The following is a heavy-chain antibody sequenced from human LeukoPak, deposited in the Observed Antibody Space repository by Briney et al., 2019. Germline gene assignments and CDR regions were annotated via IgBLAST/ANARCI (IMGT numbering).Heavy chain of an antibody. D-gene: IGHD3-22*01. CDR1: GGTFSSYA. Sequence: ASVKVSCKASGGTFSSYAISWVRQAPGQGLEWMGGFIPIFGTANYAQKFQGRVTITADESTSTAYMELSSLRSEDTAVYYCARPPSRYDSSGYYYYGYDYWGQGTLVTVSS. J-gene: IGHJ4*02. V-gene: IGHV1-69*13. CDR2: FIPIFGTA. CDR3: ARPPSRYDSSGYYYYGYDY.